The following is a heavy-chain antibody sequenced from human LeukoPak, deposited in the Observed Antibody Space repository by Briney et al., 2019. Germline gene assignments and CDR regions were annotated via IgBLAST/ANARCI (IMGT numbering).Heavy chain of an antibody. J-gene: IGHJ4*02. V-gene: IGHV3-23*01. CDR3: AKCIARATYCFDY. Sequence: PGGSLRLSCAASGFTFSSYAMTWVRQAPGRGLEWVSGISDSGGSTYYADSVKGRFTISRDNSKNTLHLQMNSLRAEDTAVYYCAKCIARATYCFDYWGQGTLVTVSS. D-gene: IGHD2-15*01. CDR1: GFTFSSYA. CDR2: ISDSGGST.